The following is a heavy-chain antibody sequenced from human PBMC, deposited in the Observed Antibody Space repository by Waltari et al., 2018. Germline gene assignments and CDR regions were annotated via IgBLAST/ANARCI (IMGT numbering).Heavy chain of an antibody. Sequence: QVQLQQWGAGLLKPSETLSLTCAVYGGSFSGYYGSWIRQPPGKGLEWSGEINNSGSTNYNPSLKSRVTIAVDTSKNQVSLKLSAVTAADTAVYYCAREGDGGDYWGQGTLVTVSS. CDR3: AREGDGGDY. CDR1: GGSFSGYY. CDR2: INNSGST. V-gene: IGHV4-34*01. J-gene: IGHJ4*02. D-gene: IGHD3-16*01.